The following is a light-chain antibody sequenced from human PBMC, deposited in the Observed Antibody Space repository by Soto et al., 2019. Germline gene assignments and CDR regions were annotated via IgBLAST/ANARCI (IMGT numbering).Light chain of an antibody. CDR3: HQAASFPIT. CDR1: QGIKNW. V-gene: IGKV1-12*01. J-gene: IGKJ5*01. CDR2: TGS. Sequence: DIQMTQSPSYVSASVGDRVTITCRASQGIKNWLAWYQQKPGKAPNLLIYTGSSLQSGVPSRFSGSGSGKDFTLTINSLQPEDFATYYCHQAASFPITFGQGTRLEIK.